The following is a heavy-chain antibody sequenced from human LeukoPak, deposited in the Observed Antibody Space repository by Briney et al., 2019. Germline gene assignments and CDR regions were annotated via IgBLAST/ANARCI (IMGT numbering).Heavy chain of an antibody. CDR1: GGSFSGYY. V-gene: IGHV4-34*01. CDR2: INHSGST. Sequence: SETLSLTCAVYGGSFSGYYWSWIRQPPGKGLEWIGEINHSGSTNYNPSLKSRVTISVDTSKNQFSLKLSSVTAADTAVYYCASDSSSWDAFDIWGQGTMVTVSS. J-gene: IGHJ3*02. D-gene: IGHD6-13*01. CDR3: ASDSSSWDAFDI.